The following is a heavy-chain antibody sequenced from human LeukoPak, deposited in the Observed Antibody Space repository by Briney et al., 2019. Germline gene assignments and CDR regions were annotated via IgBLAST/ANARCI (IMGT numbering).Heavy chain of an antibody. Sequence: ASVKVSCRASGYTFSGHYMHWVRQAPGQGLEWMGWINPNTGGTNYAQKFQGGVTMTSDTSISTVYMELRRLRSDDTAVYYCTRDMYDFLSAAYYFDYWGQGTLVTVSS. V-gene: IGHV1-2*02. J-gene: IGHJ4*02. CDR1: GYTFSGHY. CDR3: TRDMYDFLSAAYYFDY. D-gene: IGHD3-3*01. CDR2: INPNTGGT.